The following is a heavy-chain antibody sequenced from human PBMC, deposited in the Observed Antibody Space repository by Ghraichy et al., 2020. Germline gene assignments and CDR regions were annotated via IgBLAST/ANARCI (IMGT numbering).Heavy chain of an antibody. CDR1: GGSISRSSYY. CDR2: IYYSGST. V-gene: IGHV4-39*01. J-gene: IGHJ6*02. Sequence: GSLRLSCTVSGGSISRSSYYWGWIRQPPGKGLEWIGSIYYSGSTYYNPSLKSRVTISVDTSKNQFSLNLSSVTAADTAVCYCVITGYYYAMDVWGQGTTVTVSS. D-gene: IGHD3-22*01. CDR3: VITGYYYAMDV.